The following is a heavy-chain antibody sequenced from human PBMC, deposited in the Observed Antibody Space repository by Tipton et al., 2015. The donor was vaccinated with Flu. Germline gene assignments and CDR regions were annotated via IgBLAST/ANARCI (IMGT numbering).Heavy chain of an antibody. Sequence: TLSLTCTVSGGSISSYYWSWIRQPAGKGLEWVGRVYTSGNTNSNPSLKSRVTMSVDTSKNQFSPKLTSVTAADTAVYFCARIVTYFDSSGSQDYFDYWSQGTLVTVSS. CDR1: GGSISSYY. V-gene: IGHV4-4*07. J-gene: IGHJ4*02. D-gene: IGHD3-22*01. CDR3: ARIVTYFDSSGSQDYFDY. CDR2: VYTSGNT.